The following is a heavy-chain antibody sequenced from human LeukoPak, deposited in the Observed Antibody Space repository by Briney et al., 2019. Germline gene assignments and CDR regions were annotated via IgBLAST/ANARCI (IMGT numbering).Heavy chain of an antibody. CDR2: INPNSGGT. CDR1: GYTFTGYY. V-gene: IGHV1-2*02. J-gene: IGHJ4*02. CDR3: ARVWSYRPNFDY. D-gene: IGHD3-16*02. Sequence: GASVTVSCKASGYTFTGYYMHWVRQAPGQGLEWMGWINPNSGGTNYAQKFQGRVTMTRDTSISTAYMELSRLRSDDTAVYYCARVWSYRPNFDYWGQGTLVTVSS.